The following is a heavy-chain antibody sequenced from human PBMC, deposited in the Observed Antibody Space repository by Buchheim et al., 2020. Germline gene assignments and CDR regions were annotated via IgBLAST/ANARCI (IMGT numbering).Heavy chain of an antibody. CDR3: ARDGVVVVAAYYYYYGMDV. CDR1: GYTFTSYY. D-gene: IGHD2-15*01. CDR2: INPSGGST. J-gene: IGHJ6*02. V-gene: IGHV1-46*01. Sequence: QVQLVQSGAEVKKPGASVKVSCKASGYTFTSYYMHWVRQAPGQGLEWMGIINPSGGSTSYAQKCQGRVTMTRDTRTSTVYMELSSLRSEDTAVYYCARDGVVVVAAYYYYYGMDVWGQGTT.